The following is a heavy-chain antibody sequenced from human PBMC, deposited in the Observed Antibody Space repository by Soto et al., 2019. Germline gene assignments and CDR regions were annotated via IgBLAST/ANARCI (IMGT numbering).Heavy chain of an antibody. Sequence: QLQLQESGPGLVKPSETLSLTCTVSGGSISSSSYYWGWIRQPPGKGLEWIGSIYYSGSTYYNPSLKSRVTISVDTSKNQFSLKLSSVTAADTAVYYCARLPLRFPDTVFDYWGQGTLVTVSS. J-gene: IGHJ4*02. V-gene: IGHV4-39*01. CDR2: IYYSGST. D-gene: IGHD2-15*01. CDR1: GGSISSSSYY. CDR3: ARLPLRFPDTVFDY.